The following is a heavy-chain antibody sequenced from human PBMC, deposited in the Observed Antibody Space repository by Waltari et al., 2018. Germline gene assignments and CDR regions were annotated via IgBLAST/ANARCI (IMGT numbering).Heavy chain of an antibody. CDR2: IISIFGTA. V-gene: IGHV1-69*13. Sequence: QVQLVQSGAEVKKPGSSVKVSCMDSGGTFSSYAISWVRQAPGQGLVWMGRIISIFGTANYAQKFQGRVTITADKSTSTAYMELSSLRSEDTAVYYCAREGSSDQLPSGYWGQGTLVTVSS. J-gene: IGHJ4*02. CDR3: AREGSSDQLPSGY. CDR1: GGTFSSYA. D-gene: IGHD2-2*01.